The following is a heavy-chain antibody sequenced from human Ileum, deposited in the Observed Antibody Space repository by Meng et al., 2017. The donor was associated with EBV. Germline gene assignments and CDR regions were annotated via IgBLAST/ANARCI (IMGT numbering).Heavy chain of an antibody. J-gene: IGHJ4*02. V-gene: IGHV4-39*01. CDR2: IYYSGST. D-gene: IGHD2-2*01. CDR3: ARSIVVVPAAIYY. Sequence: LHESGPRQAKPSDTLSLTGSVSGGAISSSRYYWGWIRPPPGTGLEWLGSIYYSGSTYYNPSLKSRVTISVDTSKNQFSLKLSSVTAADTAVYYCARSIVVVPAAIYYWGQGTLVTVSS. CDR1: GGAISSSRYY.